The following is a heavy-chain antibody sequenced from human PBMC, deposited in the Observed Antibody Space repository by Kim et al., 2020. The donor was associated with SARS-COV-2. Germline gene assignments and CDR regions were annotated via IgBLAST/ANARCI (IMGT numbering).Heavy chain of an antibody. J-gene: IGHJ6*02. CDR2: INHSGST. CDR3: ASLLLPSFYYYYGMDV. CDR1: GGSFSGYY. D-gene: IGHD1-26*01. V-gene: IGHV4-34*01. Sequence: SETLSLTCAVYGGSFSGYYWSWIRQPPGKGLEWIGEINHSGSTNYNPSLKSRVTISVDTSKNQFSLKLSSVTAADTAVYYCASLLLPSFYYYYGMDVWGQGTTVTVSS.